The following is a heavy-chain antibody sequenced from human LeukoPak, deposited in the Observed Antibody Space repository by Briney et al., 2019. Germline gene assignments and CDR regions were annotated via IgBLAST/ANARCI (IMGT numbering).Heavy chain of an antibody. CDR3: AKDPTSSGWYENFDY. CDR2: ISGSGGST. V-gene: IGHV3-23*01. D-gene: IGHD6-19*01. CDR1: GFTFSSYA. Sequence: GGSLRLSCAASGFTFSSYAMSWVRQAPGKGLEWVSAISGSGGSTYYADSVKGRFTTSRDNSKNTLYLQMNSLRAEDTAVYYCAKDPTSSGWYENFDYWGQGTLVTVSS. J-gene: IGHJ4*02.